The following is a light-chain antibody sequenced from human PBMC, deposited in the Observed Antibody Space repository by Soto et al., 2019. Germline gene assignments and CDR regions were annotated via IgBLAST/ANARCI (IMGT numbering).Light chain of an antibody. J-gene: IGKJ5*01. Sequence: DIQMTQSPSTLSGSIGDRVTITCRASQTISSWLAWYQQKPGKAPKLLIYKASSLESGVPSRFSGSGSGTEFTLTISSLQPEDVATYYCQKYNSAPLTFGPRTRLEIK. V-gene: IGKV1-5*03. CDR2: KAS. CDR3: QKYNSAPLT. CDR1: QTISSW.